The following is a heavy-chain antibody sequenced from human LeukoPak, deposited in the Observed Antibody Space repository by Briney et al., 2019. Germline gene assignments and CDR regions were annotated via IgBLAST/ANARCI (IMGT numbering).Heavy chain of an antibody. CDR2: VYYSGNT. CDR1: GGSISSRDSY. D-gene: IGHD3-22*01. CDR3: ARAGQYYYDSAGYFPDY. V-gene: IGHV4-30-4*01. Sequence: PSETLSLTCTVSGGSISSRDSYWSWIRQPPGKGLEWIGSVYYSGNTYYNPSLKGRVTISVDTSNNQFSLKLNSVTAADTAVYYCARAGQYYYDSAGYFPDYWGQGTLVTVSS. J-gene: IGHJ4*02.